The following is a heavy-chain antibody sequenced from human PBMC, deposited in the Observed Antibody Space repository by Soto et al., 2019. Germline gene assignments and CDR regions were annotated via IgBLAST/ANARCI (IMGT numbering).Heavy chain of an antibody. V-gene: IGHV3-21*01. CDR1: GFTFSSYS. CDR3: AGLRDPSYYYYGMDV. Sequence: GGSLRLSCAASGFTFSSYSMNWVRQAPGKGLEWVSSISSSSSYIYYADSVKGRFTISRDNAKNSLYLQMNSLRAEDTAVYYCAGLRDPSYYYYGMDVWGQGTTVTVSS. CDR2: ISSSSSYI. J-gene: IGHJ6*02.